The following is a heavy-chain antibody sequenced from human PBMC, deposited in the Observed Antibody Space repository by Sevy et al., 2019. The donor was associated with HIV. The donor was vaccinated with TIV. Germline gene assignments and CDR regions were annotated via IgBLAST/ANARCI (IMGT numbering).Heavy chain of an antibody. D-gene: IGHD4-17*01. CDR3: ARDSNEYGDYRLSYYFDY. Sequence: GGSLRLSCAASGFTFNSYGMHWVRQAPIKGLEWVASIYCDGNNKYYSDSLKGRVTISSDKSKNTLYLQMNSLRAEDTAVYDCARDSNEYGDYRLSYYFDYWGQGALVTVSS. CDR2: IYCDGNNK. V-gene: IGHV3-33*01. CDR1: GFTFNSYG. J-gene: IGHJ4*02.